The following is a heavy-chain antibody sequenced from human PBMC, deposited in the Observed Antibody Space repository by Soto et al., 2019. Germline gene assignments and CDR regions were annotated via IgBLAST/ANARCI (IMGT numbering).Heavy chain of an antibody. CDR3: ANGYCSGGSCFSFDP. Sequence: ASVKVSCKASGNTFNIYYMHWVRQASGQGLEWMGIINPRGGSPTYAQKFQGRVTMTRDTSTSTFYMELSSLRSEDTAVYYCANGYCSGGSCFSFDPWGQGTLVTVSS. CDR1: GNTFNIYY. J-gene: IGHJ5*02. V-gene: IGHV1-46*02. CDR2: INPRGGSP. D-gene: IGHD2-15*01.